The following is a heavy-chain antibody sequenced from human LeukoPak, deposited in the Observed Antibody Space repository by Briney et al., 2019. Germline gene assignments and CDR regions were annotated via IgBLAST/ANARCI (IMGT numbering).Heavy chain of an antibody. V-gene: IGHV3-33*01. Sequence: AGTSLRLSCAASGLTFNTSGVHWVRQAPGKGLEWVAFIYYDEGYDYYLDSVKGRFTISRDSSKNIVYLQMNDLRADDTAVYYCARDKVRGVVWGAADDALDVWGQGTMVTVSS. CDR2: IYYDEGYD. CDR3: ARDKVRGVVWGAADDALDV. CDR1: GLTFNTSG. J-gene: IGHJ3*01. D-gene: IGHD3-10*01.